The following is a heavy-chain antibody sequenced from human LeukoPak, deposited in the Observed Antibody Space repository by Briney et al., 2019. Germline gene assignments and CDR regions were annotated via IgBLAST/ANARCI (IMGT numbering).Heavy chain of an antibody. J-gene: IGHJ2*01. CDR2: ISSSGSTI. CDR1: GFTFSDYY. Sequence: GGSLRLSCAASGFTFSDYYMSWIRQAPGKGLEWVSYISSSGSTIYYADSVKGRFTISRDNAKNSLYLQMSSLRAEDTAVYYCAQLLDDNPIRWYFGLWGRGTLVTVSS. V-gene: IGHV3-11*01. D-gene: IGHD1-14*01. CDR3: AQLLDDNPIRWYFGL.